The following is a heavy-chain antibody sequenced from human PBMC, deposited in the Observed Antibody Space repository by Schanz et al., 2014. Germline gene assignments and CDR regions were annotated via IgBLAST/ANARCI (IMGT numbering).Heavy chain of an antibody. Sequence: QVQLQESGPGLVKPSQTLSLTCIVSGGSISSGTYYWSWLRQPAGKGLEWIGRIYTSGSTNYNPSPKTRVPKSQDPPKTQFSLRLGSVPAADTAVYYCAREPLSGYNWFDPWGQGSLVTVSS. CDR1: GGSISSGTYY. V-gene: IGHV4-61*02. D-gene: IGHD6-25*01. CDR2: IYTSGST. CDR3: AREPLSGYNWFDP. J-gene: IGHJ5*02.